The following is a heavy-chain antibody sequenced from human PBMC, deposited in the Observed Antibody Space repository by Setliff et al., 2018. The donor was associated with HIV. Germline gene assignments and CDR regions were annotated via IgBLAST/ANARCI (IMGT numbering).Heavy chain of an antibody. J-gene: IGHJ5*02. D-gene: IGHD1-26*01. Sequence: PGGSLRLSCAASGFTFRSYAMSWVRQVPGKGLEWVGRIKSKTDGGTTDYAAPVKGRFTISRDDSKNTLYLQMNSLKTEDTAVYYCTTGEGGTYRYNYFDPWGQGTLVTVSS. CDR1: GFTFRSYA. CDR2: IKSKTDGGTT. V-gene: IGHV3-15*01. CDR3: TTGEGGTYRYNYFDP.